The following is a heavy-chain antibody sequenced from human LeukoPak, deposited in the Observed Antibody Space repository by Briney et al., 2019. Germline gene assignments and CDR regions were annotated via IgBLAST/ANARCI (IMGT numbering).Heavy chain of an antibody. D-gene: IGHD2-15*01. CDR3: TRNPHPYCSGVPCPCDS. CDR2: IRSKTYSGAT. J-gene: IGHJ4*02. Sequence: SLRLSCTTSGFTFGDYGMSWFRQAPGKGLEWVSFIRSKTYSGATDYAASVKGRFVISRDDSEGIAYLQMNSLKTEDTGVYYCTRNPHPYCSGVPCPCDSWGQGNLVTVSS. V-gene: IGHV3-49*03. CDR1: GFTFGDYG.